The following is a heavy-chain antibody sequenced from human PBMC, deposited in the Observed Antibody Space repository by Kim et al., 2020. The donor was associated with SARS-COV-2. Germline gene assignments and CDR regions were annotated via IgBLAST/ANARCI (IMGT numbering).Heavy chain of an antibody. CDR1: GFTFSSYE. J-gene: IGHJ4*02. CDR2: ISSSGSTI. V-gene: IGHV3-48*03. CDR3: ARGYYGSGSYYRFDY. Sequence: GGSLRLSCAASGFTFSSYEMNWVRQAPGKGLEWVSYISSSGSTIYYADSVKGRFTISRDNAKNSLYLQMNSQRAEDTAVYYCARGYYGSGSYYRFDYWGQGTLVTVSS. D-gene: IGHD3-10*01.